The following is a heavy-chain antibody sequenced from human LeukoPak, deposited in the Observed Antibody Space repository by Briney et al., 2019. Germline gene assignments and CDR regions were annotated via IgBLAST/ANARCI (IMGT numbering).Heavy chain of an antibody. D-gene: IGHD3-22*01. CDR2: ISSSSSYI. J-gene: IGHJ4*02. V-gene: IGHV3-21*01. Sequence: GGSLRLSCAASGFTFSSYSMNWVRQAPGKGLEWASSISSSSSYIYYADSVKGRFTISRDNAKNSLYLQMNSLRAEDTAVYYCARVYDGSGYVHFDFLNWGQGTLVTVSS. CDR1: GFTFSSYS. CDR3: ARVYDGSGYVHFDFLN.